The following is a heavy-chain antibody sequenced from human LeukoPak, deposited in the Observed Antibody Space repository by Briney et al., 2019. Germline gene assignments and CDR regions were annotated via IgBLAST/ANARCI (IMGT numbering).Heavy chain of an antibody. CDR3: ARVWFAYCGGDCLNP. D-gene: IGHD2-21*02. V-gene: IGHV4-30-4*01. Sequence: SSQTLSLTCTVSGGSISSGDYYWSWIRQPPGKGLEWIGYIYYSGSTYYNPSLKSRVTISVDTSKNQFSLELSSVTAADTAVYYCARVWFAYCGGDCLNPWGQGTLVTVSS. CDR1: GGSISSGDYY. J-gene: IGHJ5*02. CDR2: IYYSGST.